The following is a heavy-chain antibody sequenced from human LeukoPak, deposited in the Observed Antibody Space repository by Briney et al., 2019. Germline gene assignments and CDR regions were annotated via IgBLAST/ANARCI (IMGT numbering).Heavy chain of an antibody. Sequence: SGTLSLTCTVSGGSISSYYWSWIRQPPGKGLEWIGYIYYSGSTNYNPSLKSRVTISVDTSKNQFSLKLSSVTAADTAVYYCARGGYYDILTGYYNWFDPWGQGTLVTVSS. CDR3: ARGGYYDILTGYYNWFDP. J-gene: IGHJ5*02. D-gene: IGHD3-9*01. CDR2: IYYSGST. V-gene: IGHV4-59*01. CDR1: GGSISSYY.